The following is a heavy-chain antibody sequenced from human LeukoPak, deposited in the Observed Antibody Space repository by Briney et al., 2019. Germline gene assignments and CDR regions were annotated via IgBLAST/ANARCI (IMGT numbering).Heavy chain of an antibody. D-gene: IGHD4-17*01. V-gene: IGHV4-61*02. J-gene: IGHJ4*02. Sequence: SETLSLTCTVSGGSISSGSYYWSWIRQPAGKGLEWIGRIYTSGSTNYNPSLKSRVTISVDTSKNQFSLKLSSVTAADTAVYYCARIYGDYEVSDYWGQGTLVTVSS. CDR1: GGSISSGSYY. CDR2: IYTSGST. CDR3: ARIYGDYEVSDY.